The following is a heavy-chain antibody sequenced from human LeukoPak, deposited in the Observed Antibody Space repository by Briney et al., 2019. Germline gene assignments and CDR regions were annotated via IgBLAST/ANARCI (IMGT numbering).Heavy chain of an antibody. CDR3: AGYPSGVAAPN. CDR2: IYYSGST. CDR1: GGSISSSSYY. Sequence: SETLSLTCTVSGGSISSSSYYWGWIRQPPGKGLEWIGSIYYSGSTYYNPSLKSRVTISVDTSKNQFSLKLSSVTATDTAVYYCAGYPSGVAAPNWGQGTLVTVSS. V-gene: IGHV4-39*07. D-gene: IGHD2-15*01. J-gene: IGHJ4*02.